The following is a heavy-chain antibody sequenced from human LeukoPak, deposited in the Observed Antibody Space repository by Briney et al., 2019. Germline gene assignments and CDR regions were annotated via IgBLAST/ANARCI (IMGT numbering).Heavy chain of an antibody. Sequence: GGSLRLSCAASGFTFSSYSMNWVRQAPGKGLEWVANIKPDGSEKYSVDSMKGRFTISRDNAKNSLYLQMNSLRAEDTAVYYCARDIEAAGLFLDYWGQGTLVTVSS. CDR3: ARDIEAAGLFLDY. J-gene: IGHJ4*02. CDR2: IKPDGSEK. D-gene: IGHD6-13*01. V-gene: IGHV3-7*01. CDR1: GFTFSSYS.